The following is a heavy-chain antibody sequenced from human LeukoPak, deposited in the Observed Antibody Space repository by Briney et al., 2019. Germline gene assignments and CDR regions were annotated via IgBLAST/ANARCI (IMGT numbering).Heavy chain of an antibody. CDR1: GFTFSDYY. V-gene: IGHV3-11*04. CDR2: ISGSGSAT. CDR3: ARDYSTYYYYMDV. D-gene: IGHD4-11*01. J-gene: IGHJ6*03. Sequence: PGGSLRLSCAASGFTFSDYYMSWIRQAPGKGLDWVSYISGSGSATYYADSVKGRFTISRDNAKNSLYLQMNSLRAEDTAVYYCARDYSTYYYYMDVWGKGTTVTVSS.